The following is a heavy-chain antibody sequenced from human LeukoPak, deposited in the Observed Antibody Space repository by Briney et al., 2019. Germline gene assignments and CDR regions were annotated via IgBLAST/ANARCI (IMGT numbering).Heavy chain of an antibody. CDR3: AKVGFLTLRFLEWLLAPFDY. CDR2: ISGSGGST. D-gene: IGHD3-3*01. Sequence: GGSLRLSCAASGFTFSSYAMSWVRQAPGKGLEWVSAISGSGGSTYYADSVKGRFTISRDNSKNTLYQQMNSLRAEDTAVYYCAKVGFLTLRFLEWLLAPFDYWGQGTLVTVSS. V-gene: IGHV3-23*01. CDR1: GFTFSSYA. J-gene: IGHJ4*02.